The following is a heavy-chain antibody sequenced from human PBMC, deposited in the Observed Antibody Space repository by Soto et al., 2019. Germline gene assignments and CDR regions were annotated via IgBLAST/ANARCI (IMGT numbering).Heavy chain of an antibody. D-gene: IGHD1-26*01. Sequence: PGGALRLSCAASGLHFSSYLMTWVRQAPGKGLEWVANIKHDGSEKYYVDSVRGRFTISRDNAKNSLYLQMNSLRAEDTAAYYRAEGGSYHDYWGQGTLVTVS. CDR1: GLHFSSYL. CDR2: IKHDGSEK. V-gene: IGHV3-7*05. J-gene: IGHJ4*02. CDR3: AEGGSYHDY.